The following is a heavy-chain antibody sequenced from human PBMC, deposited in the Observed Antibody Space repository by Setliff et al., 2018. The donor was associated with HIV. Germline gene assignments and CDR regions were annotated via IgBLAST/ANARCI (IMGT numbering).Heavy chain of an antibody. Sequence: ASVKVSCKASGYTFTSHYLHWVRQAPGQGLEWMGWINAGNGNTESSKKFQGRVTITRETSATTAYMELSSLTPEDTAIYFCARALSYGSGTYSAAGFWGQGTLVTVSS. D-gene: IGHD3-10*01. J-gene: IGHJ4*02. V-gene: IGHV1-3*01. CDR1: GYTFTSHY. CDR3: ARALSYGSGTYSAAGF. CDR2: INAGNGNT.